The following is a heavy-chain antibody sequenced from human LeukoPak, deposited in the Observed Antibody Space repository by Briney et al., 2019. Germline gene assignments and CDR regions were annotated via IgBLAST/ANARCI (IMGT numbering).Heavy chain of an antibody. V-gene: IGHV1-3*01. D-gene: IGHD7-27*01. CDR2: INAGNGNT. CDR1: GYTFTSYA. CDR3: ARDSELGILDY. J-gene: IGHJ4*02. Sequence: GASVKVSCKASGYTFTSYAMHWERQAPGQRLEWIGWINAGNGNTKYSQKFQGRVTITRDTSASTAYMELSSLRSEDTAVYYCARDSELGILDYWGQGTLVTVSS.